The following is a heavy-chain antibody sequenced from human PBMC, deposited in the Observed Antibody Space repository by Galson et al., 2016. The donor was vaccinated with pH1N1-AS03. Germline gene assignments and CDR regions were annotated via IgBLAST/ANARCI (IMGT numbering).Heavy chain of an antibody. CDR1: GDSMSGYY. Sequence: ETLSLTCTVSGDSMSGYYWTWLRQPPGKGLEWIGFVYHSGTTNYNPSLKSRVTISIDTSRTQFSLRLTSVTAADTAVYYCARGAREGYNFHQRGGSVDYWGLGRLATVSS. CDR3: ARGAREGYNFHQRGGSVDY. J-gene: IGHJ4*02. CDR2: VYHSGTT. V-gene: IGHV4-59*01. D-gene: IGHD5-24*01.